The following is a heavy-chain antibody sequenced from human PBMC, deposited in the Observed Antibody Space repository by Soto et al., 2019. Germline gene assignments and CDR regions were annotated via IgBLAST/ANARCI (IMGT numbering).Heavy chain of an antibody. J-gene: IGHJ6*03. D-gene: IGHD3-3*01. Sequence: SETLSLTCTVSGGSISSYYWSWIRQPPGKGLEWIGYIYYSGSTNYNPSLKSRVTISVDTSKNQFSLKLSSVTAADTAVYYCARGILGDFWSGYMDVWGKGTTVTVSS. CDR2: IYYSGST. CDR3: ARGILGDFWSGYMDV. V-gene: IGHV4-59*01. CDR1: GGSISSYY.